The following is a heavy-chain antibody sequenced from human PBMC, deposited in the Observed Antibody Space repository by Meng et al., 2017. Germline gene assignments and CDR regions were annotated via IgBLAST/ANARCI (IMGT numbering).Heavy chain of an antibody. CDR2: INPKSGDT. CDR3: ARRSQGLGYSSSWMYYYYYGMDV. D-gene: IGHD6-13*01. CDR1: GYTFPDYW. J-gene: IGHJ6*02. V-gene: IGHV1-2*06. Sequence: ASVTVSCKASGYTFPDYWLHWVRRAPGQGLEWMGRINPKSGDTHYAQRFQGRVTMTGDTSISTAYMELSGLRSDDTAVYYCARRSQGLGYSSSWMYYYYYGMDVWGQGTMVTVSS.